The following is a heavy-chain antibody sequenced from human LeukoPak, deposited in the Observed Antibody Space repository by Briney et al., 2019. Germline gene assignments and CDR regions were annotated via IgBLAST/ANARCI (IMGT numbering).Heavy chain of an antibody. D-gene: IGHD1-7*01. Sequence: PGRSLRLSCAASGFTFTSYGMHWVRQAPGKGLEWVAVIWNDGNNKYYADSVKGRFTISRDNSKNTLYLQMNSLRVEDMAVYYCARPSGTWGAFDIWGQGTMVTVSS. CDR1: GFTFTSYG. V-gene: IGHV3-33*01. CDR3: ARPSGTWGAFDI. CDR2: IWNDGNNK. J-gene: IGHJ3*02.